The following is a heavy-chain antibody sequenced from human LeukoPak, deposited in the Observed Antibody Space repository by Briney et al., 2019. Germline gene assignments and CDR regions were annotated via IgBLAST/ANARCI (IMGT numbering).Heavy chain of an antibody. Sequence: GASVKVSCKASGGTFSSYAISWVRQAPGQGLEWMGGIIPIFGTANYAQKFQGRVTITADESTSRAYMELSSLRSEDTAVYYCAREGLDTAMVRGIFDYWGQGTLVTVSS. CDR2: IIPIFGTA. J-gene: IGHJ4*02. CDR3: AREGLDTAMVRGIFDY. V-gene: IGHV1-69*13. CDR1: GGTFSSYA. D-gene: IGHD5-18*01.